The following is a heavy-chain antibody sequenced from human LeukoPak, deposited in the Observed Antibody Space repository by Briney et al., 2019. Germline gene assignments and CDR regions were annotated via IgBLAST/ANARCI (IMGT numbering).Heavy chain of an antibody. J-gene: IGHJ4*02. CDR2: ISGSGGRT. CDR3: AKAVWDSSGYYDY. CDR1: GFTFSSYA. Sequence: GGSLRLSCAASGFTFSSYAMSGGRQAPGKGVEWVSAISGSGGRTYYADSVKGRFTISRDNSKNTLYLQMNSLRAEDTAVYYCAKAVWDSSGYYDYWGQGTLVTASS. V-gene: IGHV3-23*01. D-gene: IGHD3-22*01.